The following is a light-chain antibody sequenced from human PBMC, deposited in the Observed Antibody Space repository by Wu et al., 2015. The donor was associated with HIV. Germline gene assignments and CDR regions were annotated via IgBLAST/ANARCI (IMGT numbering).Light chain of an antibody. Sequence: DVQMTQSPFTLSASVGDRVTITCRASQSISSWLAWYQQIPGKAPKLLIHKASTLETGVPSRFSGSGSETFFTLTINNVQPDDFATYYCQQYKSLYSFGQGTKVEMK. CDR1: QSISSW. J-gene: IGKJ2*03. CDR2: KAS. CDR3: QQYKSLYS. V-gene: IGKV1-5*03.